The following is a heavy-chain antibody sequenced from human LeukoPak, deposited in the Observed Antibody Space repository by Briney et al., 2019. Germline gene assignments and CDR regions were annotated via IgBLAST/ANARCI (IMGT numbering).Heavy chain of an antibody. D-gene: IGHD4-23*01. V-gene: IGHV3-33*08. Sequence: GGSLRLSCAASGFTFSTYWMHWVRQAPGKGLEWVSDIWYNGNTYYADSVKGRFTISRDNSKSTLYLQMNSLRAEDTAVYYCAREEGVDGTSGINNWGQGTLVIVSS. J-gene: IGHJ4*02. CDR3: AREEGVDGTSGINN. CDR2: IWYNGNT. CDR1: GFTFSTYW.